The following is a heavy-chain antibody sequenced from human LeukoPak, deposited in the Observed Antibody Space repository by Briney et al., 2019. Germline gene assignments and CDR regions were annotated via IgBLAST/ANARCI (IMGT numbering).Heavy chain of an antibody. Sequence: SETLSLTCAVYGGSFSGYYWSWIRQPPGKGLEWIGEINHSGSTNYNPSLKSRVTISVDTSKNQFSPKLSSVTAADTAVYYCARSVGYYGSGSYYGSFDYWGQGTLVTVSS. CDR3: ARSVGYYGSGSYYGSFDY. D-gene: IGHD3-10*01. J-gene: IGHJ4*02. V-gene: IGHV4-34*01. CDR2: INHSGST. CDR1: GGSFSGYY.